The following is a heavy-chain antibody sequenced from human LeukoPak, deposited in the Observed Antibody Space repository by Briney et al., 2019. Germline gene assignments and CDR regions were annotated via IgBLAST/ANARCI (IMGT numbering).Heavy chain of an antibody. CDR3: ASGGYSHYDYFEY. J-gene: IGHJ4*02. CDR2: IRYDGSNT. CDR1: GFTFSSYG. D-gene: IGHD4-11*01. V-gene: IGHV3-30*02. Sequence: GGSLRLSCEASGFTFSSYGMHWVRQAPGKGLEWVAFIRYDGSNTYHADSVKGRFTIPRDNSKNTLYLQMNSLRIEDTAVYYCASGGYSHYDYFEYWGQGTLVTGSS.